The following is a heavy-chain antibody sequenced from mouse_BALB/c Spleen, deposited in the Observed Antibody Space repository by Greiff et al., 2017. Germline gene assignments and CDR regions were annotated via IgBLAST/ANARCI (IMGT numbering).Heavy chain of an antibody. CDR1: GFSLTSYG. CDR3: ARGGITTVVATLFDY. D-gene: IGHD1-1*01. CDR2: IWAGGST. V-gene: IGHV2-9*02. Sequence: VMLVESGPGLVAPSQSLSITCTVSGFSLTSYGVHWVRQPPGKGLEWLGVIWAGGSTNYNSALMSRLSISKDNSKSQVFLKMNSLQTDDTAMYYCARGGITTVVATLFDYWGQGTTLTVSS. J-gene: IGHJ2*01.